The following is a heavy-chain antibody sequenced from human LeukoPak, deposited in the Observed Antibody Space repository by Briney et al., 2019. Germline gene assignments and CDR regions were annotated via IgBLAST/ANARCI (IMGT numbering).Heavy chain of an antibody. CDR3: ARSSRVAGSYNWFDP. Sequence: ASVKVSCKASGYTFTGYYMNWVRQAPGQGLEWMGWINPNSGGTNYAQKFQGRVTMTRDTSISTAYMELSRLRSDDTAVYYCARSSRVAGSYNWFDPWGQGTLVTVSS. V-gene: IGHV1-2*02. CDR2: INPNSGGT. J-gene: IGHJ5*02. D-gene: IGHD6-19*01. CDR1: GYTFTGYY.